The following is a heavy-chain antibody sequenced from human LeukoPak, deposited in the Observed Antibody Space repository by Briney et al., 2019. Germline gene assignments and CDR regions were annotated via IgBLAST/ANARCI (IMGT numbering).Heavy chain of an antibody. Sequence: GGSLRLSCAASGFTFSSYAMNWVRQAPGKGLEWVSAITGSGGRTFYADSAKGRFTISRDNSKNTLYLQLNSLRAEDTAIYYCAHHGGGTIRIAAFDIWGQGTMVTVSS. CDR2: ITGSGGRT. V-gene: IGHV3-23*01. CDR1: GFTFSSYA. J-gene: IGHJ3*02. CDR3: AHHGGGTIRIAAFDI. D-gene: IGHD3-3*01.